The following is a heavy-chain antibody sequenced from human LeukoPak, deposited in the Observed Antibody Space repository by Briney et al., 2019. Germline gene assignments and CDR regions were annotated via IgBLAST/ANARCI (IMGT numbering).Heavy chain of an antibody. CDR2: IKSNIDGGTT. Sequence: GGSLRLSCAASGFTVSREYMSWVRQAPGKGLEWVGRIKSNIDGGTTDYAAPVKGRFTISRDDSKNTLYLQMSSLKTEDTAVYYCTTDGGRKSRPYHFDYWGQGTLVTVSS. V-gene: IGHV3-15*01. CDR1: GFTVSREY. J-gene: IGHJ4*02. CDR3: TTDGGRKSRPYHFDY. D-gene: IGHD3-16*01.